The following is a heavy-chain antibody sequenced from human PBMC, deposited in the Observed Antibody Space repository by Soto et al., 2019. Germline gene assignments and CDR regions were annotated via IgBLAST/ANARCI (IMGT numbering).Heavy chain of an antibody. V-gene: IGHV3-21*02. Sequence: EVQVVESGGGLVKPGGSLRLSCATSGFSFSTYNMNWVRQAPGKGLEWVSSINGRSNYKYYTDSVKGRFAISRDNPKNSLYLQMDRLRVEDTAVYYCVREDGLVGSNSAFDSWGPGTLVTVAA. CDR1: GFSFSTYN. D-gene: IGHD1-26*01. J-gene: IGHJ4*02. CDR2: INGRSNYK. CDR3: VREDGLVGSNSAFDS.